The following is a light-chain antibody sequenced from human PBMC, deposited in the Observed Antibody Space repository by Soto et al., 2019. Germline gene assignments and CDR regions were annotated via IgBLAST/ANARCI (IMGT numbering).Light chain of an antibody. CDR3: QQYNNWPRT. V-gene: IGKV3-15*01. CDR2: GAS. CDR1: QSVSSN. J-gene: IGKJ1*01. Sequence: EIVMTQSPATLSVSPGERATLSCRASQSVSSNLAWYQQKPGQAPRLLIYGASTRATCIPARFSGSGSGTEFTLTISSLQSEDFAVYYCQQYNNWPRTFGQGTNVEIK.